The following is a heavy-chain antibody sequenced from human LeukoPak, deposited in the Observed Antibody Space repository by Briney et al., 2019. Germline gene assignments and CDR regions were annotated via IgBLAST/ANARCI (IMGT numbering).Heavy chain of an antibody. CDR3: AKAELGVDTFFDY. CDR1: GFTFNDYA. D-gene: IGHD3-3*01. CDR2: ISWNSATM. V-gene: IGHV3-9*01. Sequence: GGSLRLSCAASGFTFNDYAMHWVRQAPGKGLEWVSGISWNSATMDYADSVKGRFTISRDNANNSLYLQMNSLRAEDTALYFCAKAELGVDTFFDYWGQGTLVTVSS. J-gene: IGHJ4*02.